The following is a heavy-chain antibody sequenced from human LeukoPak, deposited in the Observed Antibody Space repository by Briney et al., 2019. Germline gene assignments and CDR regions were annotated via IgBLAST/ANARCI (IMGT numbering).Heavy chain of an antibody. V-gene: IGHV4-39*01. J-gene: IGHJ4*02. CDR2: IYYTGNT. D-gene: IGHD3/OR15-3a*01. CDR1: GGSISSSNSY. CDR3: ARQTGSGLFILP. Sequence: PSETLSLTCTVSGGSISSSNSYWGWIRQPPGKGLEWIGSIYYTGNTYYNASLKSRVTISIDTSKNQISLRLTSVTATDTAIYYCARQTGSGLFILPGGQGTLVTVSS.